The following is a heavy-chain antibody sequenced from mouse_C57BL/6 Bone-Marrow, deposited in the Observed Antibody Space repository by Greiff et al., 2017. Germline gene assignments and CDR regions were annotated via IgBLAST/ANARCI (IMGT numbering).Heavy chain of an antibody. D-gene: IGHD2-12*01. Sequence: QVQLQQPGAELVKPGASVKMSCKASGYTFTSYWITWVKQRPGQGLEWIGDIYPGSGSTNYNEKFKSKATLTVDTSSSTAYMQLSSLTSEDSAVYDCARRGGKIKATLRGGDYYAMDYWGQGTSVTVSS. CDR1: GYTFTSYW. J-gene: IGHJ4*01. V-gene: IGHV1-55*01. CDR3: ARRGGKIKATLRGGDYYAMDY. CDR2: IYPGSGST.